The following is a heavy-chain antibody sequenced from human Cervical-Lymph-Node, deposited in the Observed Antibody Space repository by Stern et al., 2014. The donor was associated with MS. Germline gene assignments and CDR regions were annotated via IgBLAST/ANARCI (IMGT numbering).Heavy chain of an antibody. D-gene: IGHD3-3*01. CDR1: GYTFTSYY. CDR3: ARDEGPYDFWSGYLDY. CDR2: INPSGGST. Sequence: VQLVESGAEVKKPGASGKVSCKASGYTFTSYYMHWVRQAPGQGLEWMGIINPSGGSTSYAQKFQGRVTMTRDTSTSTVYMELSSLRSEDTAVYYCARDEGPYDFWSGYLDYWGQGTLVTVSS. V-gene: IGHV1-46*03. J-gene: IGHJ4*02.